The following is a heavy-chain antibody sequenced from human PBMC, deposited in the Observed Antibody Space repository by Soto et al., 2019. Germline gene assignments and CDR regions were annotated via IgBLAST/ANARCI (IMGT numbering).Heavy chain of an antibody. J-gene: IGHJ4*02. CDR2: IYYSGST. D-gene: IGHD5-18*01. Sequence: SETLSLTCTVSGGSISSGDYYWSWIRQPPGKGLEWIGYIYYSGSTYYNPSLKSRVTISVDTSKNQFSLKLSSVTAADTAVYYCARGEDTAMALDYWGQGTLVTVSS. V-gene: IGHV4-30-4*01. CDR1: GGSISSGDYY. CDR3: ARGEDTAMALDY.